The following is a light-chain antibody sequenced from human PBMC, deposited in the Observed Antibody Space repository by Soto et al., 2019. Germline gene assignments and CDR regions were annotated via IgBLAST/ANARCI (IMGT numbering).Light chain of an antibody. CDR3: AAWDDSLSGYV. CDR2: SNN. J-gene: IGLJ1*01. V-gene: IGLV1-44*01. Sequence: QPVLTQAPSASGTPGQGVTISCSGSNSNIGSHTVNWYQQLPGTAPKLLIYSNNQRPSGVPDRFSGSESGTSASLAISGLQAEDEADYYCAAWDDSLSGYVFGTGTKVTVL. CDR1: NSNIGSHT.